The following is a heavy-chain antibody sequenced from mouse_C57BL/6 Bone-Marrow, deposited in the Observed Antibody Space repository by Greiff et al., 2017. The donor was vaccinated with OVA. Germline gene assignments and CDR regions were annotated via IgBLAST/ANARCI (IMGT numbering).Heavy chain of an antibody. V-gene: IGHV5-17*01. J-gene: IGHJ2*01. Sequence: DVQLVESGGGLVKPGGSLKLSCAASGFTFSDYGMHWVRQAPEKGLEWVAYISSGSSTIYYANTVMGRFTISRDNAKNTVFLQITRQRAENAARYYCAREGYYYGSSYENYFDYWGKGTTLTVSS. CDR1: GFTFSDYG. D-gene: IGHD1-1*01. CDR3: AREGYYYGSSYENYFDY. CDR2: ISSGSSTI.